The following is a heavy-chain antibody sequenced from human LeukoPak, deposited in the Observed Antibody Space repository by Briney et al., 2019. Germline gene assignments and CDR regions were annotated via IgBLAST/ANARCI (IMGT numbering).Heavy chain of an antibody. CDR3: AKDGPTVTIFGHFDY. J-gene: IGHJ4*01. D-gene: IGHD4-17*01. CDR2: ISYDGSNK. Sequence: GGSLRLSCAASGFTFSSYGMHWVRQAPGKGLEWVAVISYDGSNKYYADSVKGRFTISRDNSKNTLYLEMNSLSAEDTAVYYCAKDGPTVTIFGHFDYWGHGTLVTVSS. V-gene: IGHV3-30*18. CDR1: GFTFSSYG.